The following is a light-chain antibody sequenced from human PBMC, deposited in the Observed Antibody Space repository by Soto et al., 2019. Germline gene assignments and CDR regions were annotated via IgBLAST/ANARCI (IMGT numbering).Light chain of an antibody. V-gene: IGLV2-8*01. J-gene: IGLJ1*01. CDR2: EVS. CDR3: SSWTSSVPYV. CDR1: SRDVGAYNY. Sequence: QSALTQPPSASGSPGQSVTISCTGTSRDVGAYNYVSWYQQRPGKAPKLIIYEVSNRPSGVPDRFSASKSGNTASLTVSGLQAEDEADYYCSSWTSSVPYVFVSGTKLTVL.